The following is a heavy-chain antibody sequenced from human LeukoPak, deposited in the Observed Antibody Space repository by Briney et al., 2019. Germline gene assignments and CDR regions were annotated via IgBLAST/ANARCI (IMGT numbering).Heavy chain of an antibody. J-gene: IGHJ6*03. D-gene: IGHD3-3*01. CDR3: ARASHYDFWSGSYYMDV. CDR2: ISAYNGNT. Sequence: ASVKVSCKASGYAFTSYGISWVRQAPGQGLEWMGWISAYNGNTNYAQKLQGRVTMTTDTSTSTAYMELRSLRSDDTAVYYCARASHYDFWSGSYYMDVWGKGATVTVSS. V-gene: IGHV1-18*01. CDR1: GYAFTSYG.